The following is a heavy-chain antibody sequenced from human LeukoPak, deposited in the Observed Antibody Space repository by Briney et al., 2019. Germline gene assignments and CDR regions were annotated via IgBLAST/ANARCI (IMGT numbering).Heavy chain of an antibody. CDR3: ARSRRDLVVIPARGYDY. Sequence: PGGSLRLSCAVSGFTFTSYSMNWVRQAPGKGLEWVSSIGGASTYIFYANSLKGRFIISRDNAKNSLYLQLNSLRADGTAVYYCARSRRDLVVIPARGYDYWGQGTLVTVSS. CDR1: GFTFTSYS. V-gene: IGHV3-21*01. CDR2: IGGASTYI. J-gene: IGHJ4*02. D-gene: IGHD2-2*01.